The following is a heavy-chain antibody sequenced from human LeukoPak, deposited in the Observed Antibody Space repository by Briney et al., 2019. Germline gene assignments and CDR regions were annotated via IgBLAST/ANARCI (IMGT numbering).Heavy chain of an antibody. CDR3: ARTYGDYGPFDY. D-gene: IGHD4-17*01. CDR2: IIGSGATT. J-gene: IGHJ4*02. V-gene: IGHV3-23*01. Sequence: GGSLRLSCAASGFRFRGFAMSWVRQAPGKGLEWVSGIIGSGATTFYADSVKGRFSISRDNSKNTLYLQMNSLRAEDTAVYYCARTYGDYGPFDYWGQGTLVTVSS. CDR1: GFRFRGFA.